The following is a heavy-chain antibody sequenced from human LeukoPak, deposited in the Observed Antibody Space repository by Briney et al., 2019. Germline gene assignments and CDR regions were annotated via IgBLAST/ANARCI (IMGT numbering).Heavy chain of an antibody. Sequence: SETLSLTCTVSGGSISSYYWSWIRQPPGKGLEWIGYIYYSGSTNYNPSLKGRVTISVDTSKNQFSLKLSSVTAADTAVYYCARSRYGDYGLSDYWGQGTLVTVSS. CDR3: ARSRYGDYGLSDY. V-gene: IGHV4-59*08. D-gene: IGHD4-17*01. J-gene: IGHJ4*02. CDR2: IYYSGST. CDR1: GGSISSYY.